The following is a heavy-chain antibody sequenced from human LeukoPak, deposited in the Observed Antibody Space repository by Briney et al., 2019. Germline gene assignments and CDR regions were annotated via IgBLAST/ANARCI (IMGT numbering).Heavy chain of an antibody. Sequence: GASVTVSCKASGYTFTNYGINWVRQAPGQGLEWMGWINAYNGNTNYAQKLQGRVTMTTDTSTSTAYMELRSLRSDDTAVYYCERVVFDHYYDSSGYLGTLDYWGQGTLVTVSS. CDR3: ERVVFDHYYDSSGYLGTLDY. D-gene: IGHD3-22*01. J-gene: IGHJ4*02. CDR1: GYTFTNYG. CDR2: INAYNGNT. V-gene: IGHV1-18*01.